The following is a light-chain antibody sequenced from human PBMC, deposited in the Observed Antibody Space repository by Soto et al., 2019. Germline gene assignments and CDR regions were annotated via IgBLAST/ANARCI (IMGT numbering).Light chain of an antibody. Sequence: ESVLTRAPGTLSLSPGEGATLSCRASQSVGGTFLAWYQQKGGQAPRLLIHGASNRATGIPDRFSGSGSGTDFTLTISRLEPEDFAVYYCQQYGGSPRTFGQGTKVDIK. CDR2: GAS. J-gene: IGKJ1*01. V-gene: IGKV3-20*01. CDR3: QQYGGSPRT. CDR1: QSVGGTF.